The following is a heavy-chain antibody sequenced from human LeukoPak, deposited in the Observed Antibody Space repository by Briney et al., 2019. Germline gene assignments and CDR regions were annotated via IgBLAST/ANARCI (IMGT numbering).Heavy chain of an antibody. CDR3: ARGWYDFWSGFPGY. Sequence: ASVKVSCKASGYTFTGYYMHWVRQAPGQGLEWMGWINPNSGGTNYAQKLQGRVTMTRDTSISTAYMELSRLRSDDTAVYYCARGWYDFWSGFPGYWGQGTLVTVSS. J-gene: IGHJ4*02. V-gene: IGHV1-2*02. CDR1: GYTFTGYY. D-gene: IGHD3-3*01. CDR2: INPNSGGT.